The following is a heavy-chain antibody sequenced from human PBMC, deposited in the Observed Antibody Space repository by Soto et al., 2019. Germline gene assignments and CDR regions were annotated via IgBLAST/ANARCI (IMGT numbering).Heavy chain of an antibody. CDR3: ARDPPRYGGNSYNLVFGY. D-gene: IGHD2-21*02. CDR1: GGSISSGGYY. CDR2: IYYSGST. Sequence: SETLSLTCTVSGGSISSGGYYWSWIRQHPGKGLEWIGYIYYSGSTYYNPSLKSRVTISVDTSKNQFSLKLSSVTAADTAVYYCARDPPRYGGNSYNLVFGYWGQGTLVTVSS. J-gene: IGHJ4*02. V-gene: IGHV4-31*03.